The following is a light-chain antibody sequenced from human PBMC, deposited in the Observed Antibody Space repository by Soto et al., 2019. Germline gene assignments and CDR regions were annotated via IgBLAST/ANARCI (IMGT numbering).Light chain of an antibody. CDR2: GAS. CDR1: QSFSSSY. Sequence: EIFLTQSPDTLSLSPGERATLSCRASQSFSSSYLAWYQQKPGQAPRLLIYGASSRATGIPDRFSGSGSGTDFTLTISRLEPEDFAVYYCQQYGSSPFTFGPGTKVDI. CDR3: QQYGSSPFT. V-gene: IGKV3-20*01. J-gene: IGKJ3*01.